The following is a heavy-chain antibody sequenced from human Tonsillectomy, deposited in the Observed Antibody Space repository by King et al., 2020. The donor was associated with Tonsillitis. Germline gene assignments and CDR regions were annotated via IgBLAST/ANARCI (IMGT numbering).Heavy chain of an antibody. Sequence: VQLVESGGGVVQPGRSLRLSCAASGFTFSSYGMHWVRQAPGKGLEWVAVISYDGTKKYYADSVKGRFTISRDNSKNTLYVQMNSLRAEDTAVYYCAKVQADYGGMDVWGQGTTVTVSS. D-gene: IGHD4-17*01. CDR1: GFTFSSYG. CDR3: AKVQADYGGMDV. J-gene: IGHJ6*02. CDR2: ISYDGTKK. V-gene: IGHV3-30*18.